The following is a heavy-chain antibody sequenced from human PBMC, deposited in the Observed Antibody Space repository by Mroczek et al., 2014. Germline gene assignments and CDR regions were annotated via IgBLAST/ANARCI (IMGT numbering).Heavy chain of an antibody. CDR3: ARDSDSSGWYLFGLAP. CDR2: ISYDGSNK. D-gene: IGHD6-19*01. CDR1: GFAFSSYG. Sequence: QVQLVQSGGGVVQPGRSLRLSCAASGFAFSSYGMHWVRQAPGKGLEWVAVISYDGSNKYYADSVKGRFTISRDNSKNTLYLQMNSLRAEDTAVYYCARDSDSSGWYLFGLAPWGQGTLVTVSS. J-gene: IGHJ5*02. V-gene: IGHV3-30*03.